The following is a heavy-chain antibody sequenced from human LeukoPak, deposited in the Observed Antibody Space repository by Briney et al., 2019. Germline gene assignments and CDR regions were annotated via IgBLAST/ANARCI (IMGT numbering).Heavy chain of an antibody. J-gene: IGHJ4*02. V-gene: IGHV4-61*01. Sequence: SETLSLTCTVSGGSISSSSYYWSWIRQPPGKGLEWIGYIYYSGSTNYNPSLKSRVTISVDTSKNQFSLKLSSVTAADTAVYYCARGEVGSFNDYWGQGTLVTVSS. CDR2: IYYSGST. D-gene: IGHD1-26*01. CDR3: ARGEVGSFNDY. CDR1: GGSISSSSYY.